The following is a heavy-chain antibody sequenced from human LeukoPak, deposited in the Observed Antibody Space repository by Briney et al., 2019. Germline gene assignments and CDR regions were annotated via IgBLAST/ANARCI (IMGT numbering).Heavy chain of an antibody. CDR2: FDPEDGET. V-gene: IGHV1-24*01. J-gene: IGHJ5*02. CDR3: ATFPFLRTAKQWELLKTSLFWFDP. Sequence: ASVKVSCKASGYTFTSYYMHWMRQAPGQGLEWMGGFDPEDGETIYAQKFQGRVTMTEDTSTDTAYMELSSLRSEDTAVYYCATFPFLRTAKQWELLKTSLFWFDPWGQGTLVTVSS. CDR1: GYTFTSYY. D-gene: IGHD1-26*01.